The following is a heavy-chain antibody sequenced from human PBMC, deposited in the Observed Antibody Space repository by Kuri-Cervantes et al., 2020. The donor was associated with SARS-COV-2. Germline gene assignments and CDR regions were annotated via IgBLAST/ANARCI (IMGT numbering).Heavy chain of an antibody. D-gene: IGHD3-3*01. J-gene: IGHJ5*02. V-gene: IGHV2-26*01. CDR1: GFSLSNARMG. CDR3: ARIGPYYDFWSGYYEKYNWFDP. Sequence: SGPTLVKPTETLTPTCTVSGFSLSNARMGVSWIRQPPGKALEWLAHIFSNDEKSYSTSLKSRLTISKDTSKSQVVLTMTNMDPVDTATYYCARIGPYYDFWSGYYEKYNWFDPWGQGTLVTVSS. CDR2: IFSNDEK.